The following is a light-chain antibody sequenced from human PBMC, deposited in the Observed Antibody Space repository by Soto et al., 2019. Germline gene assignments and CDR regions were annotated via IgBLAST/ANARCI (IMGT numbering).Light chain of an antibody. CDR2: DVS. CDR1: SSNVGGYNY. J-gene: IGLJ1*01. Sequence: QSALTQPRSVSGSPGQSVAISCTGTSSNVGGYNYVSWFQQHPGKVPKLLIYDVSKRPSGVPDRFSGSKSGNTASLTISGLQAEDEADYYCCSYEGTYTPSVFGTGTKLTVL. CDR3: CSYEGTYTPSV. V-gene: IGLV2-11*01.